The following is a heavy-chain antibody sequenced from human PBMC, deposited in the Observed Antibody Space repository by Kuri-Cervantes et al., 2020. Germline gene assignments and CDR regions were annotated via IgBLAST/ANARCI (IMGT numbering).Heavy chain of an antibody. D-gene: IGHD3-10*01. CDR2: ISYDGSNK. CDR1: GFTFSSYA. Sequence: GESLKISCAASGFTFSSYAMHWVRQAPGKGLEWVAVISYDGSNKYYADSVKGRFAISRDNAKNTVFLQMNSLRAEDTAVYFCARDRNYHGSGSPLDYWGQGTLVTVSS. CDR3: ARDRNYHGSGSPLDY. J-gene: IGHJ4*02. V-gene: IGHV3-30*09.